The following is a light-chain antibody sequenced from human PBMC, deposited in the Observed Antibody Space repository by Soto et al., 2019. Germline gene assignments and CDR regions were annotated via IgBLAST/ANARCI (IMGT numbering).Light chain of an antibody. CDR1: SSDVGGYNH. Sequence: QSVLTQPASVSVSPGQSITISCTGTSSDVGGYNHVSWYQQHPGKAPKLIIFEVRNRPSGVSDRFSASKSGNTASLTISGLQTEDEAVYYCSSYASSSSYAFGTGTKVTVL. CDR2: EVR. V-gene: IGLV2-14*01. CDR3: SSYASSSSYA. J-gene: IGLJ1*01.